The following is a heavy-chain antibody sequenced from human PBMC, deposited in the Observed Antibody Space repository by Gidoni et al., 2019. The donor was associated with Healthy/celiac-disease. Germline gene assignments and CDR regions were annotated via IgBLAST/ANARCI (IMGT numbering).Heavy chain of an antibody. D-gene: IGHD1-26*01. CDR3: ARRVVGGSYSRQGAFDI. V-gene: IGHV1-69*06. CDR2: IIPIFGTA. CDR1: GGTFRSYA. Sequence: QVQLVQSGAEVKKPGSSVKVSCKASGGTFRSYAISWVRQAPGQGLEWMGGIIPIFGTANYAQKFQGRVTITADKSTSTAYMELSSLRSEDTAVYYCARRVVGGSYSRQGAFDIWGQGTMVTVSS. J-gene: IGHJ3*02.